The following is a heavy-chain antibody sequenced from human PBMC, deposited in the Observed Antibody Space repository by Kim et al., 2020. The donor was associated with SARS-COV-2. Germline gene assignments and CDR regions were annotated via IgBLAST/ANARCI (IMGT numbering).Heavy chain of an antibody. J-gene: IGHJ4*02. V-gene: IGHV3-23*01. D-gene: IGHD2-21*02. CDR3: AKEGSRVGVVVTAPPHYFDY. Sequence: RFTISRDNSKNTLYLQMNSLRAEDTAVYYCAKEGSRVGVVVTAPPHYFDYWGQGTLVTVSS.